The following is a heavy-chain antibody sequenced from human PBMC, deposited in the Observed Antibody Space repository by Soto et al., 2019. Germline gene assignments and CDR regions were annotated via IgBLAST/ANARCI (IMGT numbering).Heavy chain of an antibody. CDR3: AREITFGGVTLIWFDP. V-gene: IGHV1-18*01. CDR1: GYTFTSYG. Sequence: QVQLVQSGAEVKKPGASVKVSCKASGYTFTSYGISWVRQAPGQGLEWMGWISAYNGNTNYAQKLQGRVTMPTDTSTSTAYRELRSLRSDDTAGYYCAREITFGGVTLIWFDPWGQGTLVTVSS. CDR2: ISAYNGNT. D-gene: IGHD3-16*01. J-gene: IGHJ5*02.